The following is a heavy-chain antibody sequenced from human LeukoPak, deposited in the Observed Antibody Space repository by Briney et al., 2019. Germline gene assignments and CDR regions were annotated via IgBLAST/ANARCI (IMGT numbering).Heavy chain of an antibody. J-gene: IGHJ1*01. V-gene: IGHV4-39*01. CDR2: IYYTGNT. CDR1: GASISSGSYY. Sequence: SETLSLTCTVSGASISSGSYYWGWIRQPPGKGLEWIGSIYYTGNTYYNPSLNSRVTTSVDTSKKQFSLKLSSVTAADTAVYYCATIAEFCGGDCYSEYFQQWGQGTLVTVSS. D-gene: IGHD2-21*02. CDR3: ATIAEFCGGDCYSEYFQQ.